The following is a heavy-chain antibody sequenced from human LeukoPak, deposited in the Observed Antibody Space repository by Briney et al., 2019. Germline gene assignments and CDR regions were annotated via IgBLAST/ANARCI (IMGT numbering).Heavy chain of an antibody. D-gene: IGHD3-22*01. CDR3: ASIYYDSSGYYRKGFDY. V-gene: IGHV4-4*07. Sequence: SETLSLTCTVSGGSISSYYWSWIRQPAGKGLEWIGRIYTSGSTNYNPSLKSRVTMSVDTSKNQFSLKLSSVTAADTAVYYCASIYYDSSGYYRKGFDYWGQGTLVTVSS. CDR2: IYTSGST. CDR1: GGSISSYY. J-gene: IGHJ4*02.